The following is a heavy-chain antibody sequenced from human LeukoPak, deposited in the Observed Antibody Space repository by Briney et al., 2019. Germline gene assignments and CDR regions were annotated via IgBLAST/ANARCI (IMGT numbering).Heavy chain of an antibody. V-gene: IGHV5-51*01. J-gene: IGHJ4*02. CDR3: ARRGYCSGGSCYWGGEFDY. CDR2: IYPGDSDT. D-gene: IGHD2-15*01. CDR1: GYSFTSYW. Sequence: GESLKISCKGSGYSFTSYWIGWVRQMPGKGLEWMGIIYPGDSDTRYSPSFQGQVTISADKSISTAYLQWSSLKASDTAMYYCARRGYCSGGSCYWGGEFDYWGQGTLVTVSS.